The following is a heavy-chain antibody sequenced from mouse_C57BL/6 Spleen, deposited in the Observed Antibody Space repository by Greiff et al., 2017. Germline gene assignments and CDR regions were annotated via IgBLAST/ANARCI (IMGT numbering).Heavy chain of an antibody. Sequence: DVMLVESGEGLVKPGGSLKVSCAASGFTFSSYAMSWVRQTPEKRLEWVAYISSGGDYIYYADTVKGRFTISRDNARNTLYLQMSSLKSEDTAMYYCTRGGRDYDEAMDYWGQGTSVTVSS. CDR2: ISSGGDYI. CDR1: GFTFSSYA. D-gene: IGHD2-4*01. J-gene: IGHJ4*01. CDR3: TRGGRDYDEAMDY. V-gene: IGHV5-9-1*02.